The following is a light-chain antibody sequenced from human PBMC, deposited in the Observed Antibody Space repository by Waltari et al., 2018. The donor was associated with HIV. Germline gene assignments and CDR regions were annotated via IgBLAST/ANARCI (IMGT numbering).Light chain of an antibody. V-gene: IGLV1-51*02. Sequence: QSVLTQPPSVSAAPGQKVTFSCSGSTSNIGDNYVSWYRQLPGTAPKLPIYENNKRPSGIPDRFSGSKSGTSATLGITGLQTGDEADYYCGTWDSNLSAWVFGGGTKLTVL. J-gene: IGLJ3*02. CDR3: GTWDSNLSAWV. CDR2: ENN. CDR1: TSNIGDNY.